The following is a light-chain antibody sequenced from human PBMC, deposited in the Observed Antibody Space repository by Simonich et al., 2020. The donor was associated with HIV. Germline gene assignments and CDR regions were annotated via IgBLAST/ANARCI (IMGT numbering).Light chain of an antibody. CDR2: GAS. J-gene: IGKJ1*01. CDR1: QRISST. CDR3: QQYDNWPPWT. V-gene: IGKV3-15*01. Sequence: EIVMTQSPATLSVSPGERATLACTASQRISSTLALYQQKPGQAPRLLSYGASTRATGIPSRFSGSGSGTEFTLTIGNMQSEDFAVYYCQQYDNWPPWTFGQGTKVEIK.